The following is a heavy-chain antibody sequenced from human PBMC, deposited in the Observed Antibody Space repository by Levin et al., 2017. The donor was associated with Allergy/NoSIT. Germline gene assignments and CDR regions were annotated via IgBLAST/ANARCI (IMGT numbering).Heavy chain of an antibody. J-gene: IGHJ6*02. CDR3: ARDRQWAMDV. CDR1: GFTFTKNW. D-gene: IGHD1-26*01. Sequence: PGGSLRLSCAASGFTFTKNWMHWVRQAPGKGLVWVSRIHNDGSSTSYADSVKGRFTISRDNAKNTLYLQMSSLTAEDTAVYYCARDRQWAMDVWGQGTTVTVSS. V-gene: IGHV3-74*01. CDR2: IHNDGSST.